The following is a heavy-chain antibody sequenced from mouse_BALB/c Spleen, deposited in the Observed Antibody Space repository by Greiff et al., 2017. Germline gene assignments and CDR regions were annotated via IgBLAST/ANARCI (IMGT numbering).Heavy chain of an antibody. J-gene: IGHJ4*01. CDR2: ISSGGSYT. D-gene: IGHD1-1*01. CDR1: GFTFSSYA. V-gene: IGHV5-9-3*01. Sequence: EVKLEESGGGLVKPGGSLKLSCAASGFTFSSYAMSWVRQTPEKRLEWVATISSGGSYTYYPDSVKGRFTISRDNAKNTLYLQMSSLRSEDTAMYYCARRDYSYAMDYWGQGTSVTVSS. CDR3: ARRDYSYAMDY.